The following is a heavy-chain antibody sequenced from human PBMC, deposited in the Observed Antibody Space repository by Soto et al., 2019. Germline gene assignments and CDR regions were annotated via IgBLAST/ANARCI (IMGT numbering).Heavy chain of an antibody. D-gene: IGHD3-3*01. CDR2: ISYDGSNK. V-gene: IGHV3-30*18. CDR1: GFTFSSYV. CDR3: AKGFLEWLLSPVDLIDY. J-gene: IGHJ4*02. Sequence: GESLKISCSASGFTFSSYVMHWVRQAPGKGLEWVAVISYDGSNKYYADSVKGRFTISRDNSKNTLYLQMNSLRAEDTAVYYCAKGFLEWLLSPVDLIDYWGQGTLVTVSS.